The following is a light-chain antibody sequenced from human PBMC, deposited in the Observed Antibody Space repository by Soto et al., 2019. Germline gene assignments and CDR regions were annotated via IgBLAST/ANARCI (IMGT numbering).Light chain of an antibody. CDR2: DAS. Sequence: EIVLTQSPATLSLSPGERATLSCRASQSVSSYLAWYQQKPGQAPSLLIYDASNRAPCVPARFSGSGSGTDFTLTISSLEPEDFAVYYCQQRSNWPLTFGGGTKVEIK. V-gene: IGKV3-11*01. CDR3: QQRSNWPLT. J-gene: IGKJ4*01. CDR1: QSVSSY.